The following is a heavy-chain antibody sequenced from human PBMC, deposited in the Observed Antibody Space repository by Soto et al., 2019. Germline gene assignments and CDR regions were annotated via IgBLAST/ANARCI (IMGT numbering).Heavy chain of an antibody. Sequence: HPGGSLRLSCAASGFTFSSYAMSWVRQAPGKGLEWVSAISGSGGSTYYADSVKGRFTISRDNSKNTLYLQMNSLRAEDTAVYYCAKGVVPAAKSFYYGMDVWGQGTTVTVSS. J-gene: IGHJ6*02. D-gene: IGHD2-2*01. CDR3: AKGVVPAAKSFYYGMDV. CDR1: GFTFSSYA. V-gene: IGHV3-23*01. CDR2: ISGSGGST.